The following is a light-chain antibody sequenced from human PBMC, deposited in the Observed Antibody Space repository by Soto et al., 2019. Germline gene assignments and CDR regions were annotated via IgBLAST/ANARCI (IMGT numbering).Light chain of an antibody. CDR1: INDVGSSNL. CDR2: EGN. V-gene: IGLV2-23*01. J-gene: IGLJ1*01. CDR3: CSYVGARRYV. Sequence: QSALAQPASVSGSPGQSITISCAGSINDVGSSNLVSWYQQHPGKVPKLIIYEGNRRPSGVSSRFSGSNSGKTASLTISGLQAEDEADYYCCSYVGARRYVSVIATKLTVL.